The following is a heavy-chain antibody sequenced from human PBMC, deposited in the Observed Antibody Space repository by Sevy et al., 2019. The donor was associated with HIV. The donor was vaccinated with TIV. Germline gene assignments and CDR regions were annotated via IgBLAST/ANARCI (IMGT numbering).Heavy chain of an antibody. V-gene: IGHV3-23*01. CDR3: AKSLYDSTGYYPVLDY. CDR2: ISNGGERT. Sequence: GGSLRLSCEASGFTFNTYAMNWVRQAPGKGLEWVSGISNGGERTDYTDSVKGRVTISRDNFKNTLFLQLNSLRADDTAVDYCAKSLYDSTGYYPVLDYWGQGTPVTVSS. D-gene: IGHD3-22*01. CDR1: GFTFNTYA. J-gene: IGHJ4*02.